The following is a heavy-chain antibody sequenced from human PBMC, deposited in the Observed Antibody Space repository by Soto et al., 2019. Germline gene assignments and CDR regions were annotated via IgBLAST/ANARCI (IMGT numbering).Heavy chain of an antibody. Sequence: DVQLLESGGGLVQPGGSLTLSCAASRLIFSDYAMNWVRQAPGKGLEWVSSIGGGNTDTDYADSVKARFIISRDNSKNTMYLQMNSLRDDDTAVYYCAKDAVSYNGKWDWFDSWGKGTLVTVSS. D-gene: IGHD1-26*01. CDR3: AKDAVSYNGKWDWFDS. V-gene: IGHV3-23*01. J-gene: IGHJ5*01. CDR2: IGGGNTDT. CDR1: RLIFSDYA.